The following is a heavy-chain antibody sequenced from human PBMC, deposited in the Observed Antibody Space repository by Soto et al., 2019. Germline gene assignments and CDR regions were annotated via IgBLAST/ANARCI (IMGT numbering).Heavy chain of an antibody. CDR2: IYPGDSDT. J-gene: IGHJ4*02. Sequence: EVQLVQSGAEVKKPGESLKISCKGSGYSFTSYWIGWVRQMPGKGPEWVGIIYPGDSDTRYSPSFQGQVTISADKSITTAHLQWSGLNASDTAMYSCAKLGASGYNLDYWGQGTLVTVSS. V-gene: IGHV5-51*03. CDR3: AKLGASGYNLDY. D-gene: IGHD6-25*01. CDR1: GYSFTSYW.